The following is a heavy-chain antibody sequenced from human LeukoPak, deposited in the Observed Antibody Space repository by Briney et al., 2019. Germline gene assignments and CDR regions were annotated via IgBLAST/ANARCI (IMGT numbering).Heavy chain of an antibody. CDR1: QFTFDYHD. J-gene: IGHJ6*03. CDR2: ISRGSTKI. CDR3: VRVSPLTFYYYMDV. D-gene: IGHD2/OR15-2a*01. V-gene: IGHV3-21*01. Sequence: GGSLRLSCAASQFTFDYHDMNWVRQAPGKGLEWVSSISRGSTKITYADSVKGRFTISRDNAKNSLYLQMNSLRVEDTAVYYYVRVSPLTFYYYMDVWGKGTTVTVSS.